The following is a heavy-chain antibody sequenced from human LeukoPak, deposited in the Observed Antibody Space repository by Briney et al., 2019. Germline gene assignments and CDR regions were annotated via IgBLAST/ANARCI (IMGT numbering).Heavy chain of an antibody. D-gene: IGHD5-18*01. CDR2: IIPILGIA. V-gene: IGHV1-69*04. J-gene: IGHJ4*02. Sequence: SVKVSCKASGGTFSSYAISWVRQAPGQGLEWMGRIIPILGIANYAQKFQGRVTITADKSTSTAYMELSSLRSEDTAVYYCARHRDTAMVTIGYWGQGTLVTVSS. CDR1: GGTFSSYA. CDR3: ARHRDTAMVTIGY.